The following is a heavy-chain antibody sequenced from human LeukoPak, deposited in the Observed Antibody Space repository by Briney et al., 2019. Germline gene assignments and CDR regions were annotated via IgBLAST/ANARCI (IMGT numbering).Heavy chain of an antibody. V-gene: IGHV3-23*01. CDR1: GFTFDDHA. CDR3: AKSVNGNSALNWFDP. D-gene: IGHD4-23*01. J-gene: IGHJ5*02. CDR2: ISGSGGST. Sequence: GGSLRLSCAASGFTFDDHAMSWVRQAPGKGLEWVSAISGSGGSTYYADSVKGRFTISKDNSKNTLYLQMNSLRAEDTAVYYCAKSVNGNSALNWFDPWGQGTLVTVSS.